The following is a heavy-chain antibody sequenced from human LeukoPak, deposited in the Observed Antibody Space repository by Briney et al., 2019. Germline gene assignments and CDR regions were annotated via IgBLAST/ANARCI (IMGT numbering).Heavy chain of an antibody. CDR2: IYHSGST. CDR1: GGSISSGYY. CDR3: ARDGGYSYGPFGY. D-gene: IGHD5-18*01. Sequence: SETLSLTCTVSGGSISSGYYWGWIRQPPGKGLEWIGSIYHSGSTYYNPSLKSRVTISVDTSKNQFSLKLSSVTAADTAVYYCARDGGYSYGPFGYWGQGTLVTVSS. J-gene: IGHJ4*02. V-gene: IGHV4-38-2*02.